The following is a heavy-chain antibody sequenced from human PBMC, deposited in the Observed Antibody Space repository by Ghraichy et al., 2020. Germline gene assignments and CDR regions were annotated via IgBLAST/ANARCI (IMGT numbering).Heavy chain of an antibody. D-gene: IGHD6-13*01. CDR2: IYTSGST. J-gene: IGHJ5*02. CDR1: GGSISSYY. Sequence: SETLSLTCTVSGGSISSYYWSWIRQPPGKGLEWIGYIYTSGSTNYNPSLKSRVTISVDTSKNQFSLKLSSVTAADTAVYYCVRGVSHSCFDPWGQGTLVTVSS. V-gene: IGHV4-4*09. CDR3: VRGVSHSCFDP.